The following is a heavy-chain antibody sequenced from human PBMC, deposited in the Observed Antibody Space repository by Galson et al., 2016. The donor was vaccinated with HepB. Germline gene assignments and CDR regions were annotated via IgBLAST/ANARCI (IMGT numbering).Heavy chain of an antibody. CDR1: GFTLENYA. Sequence: LRLSCAASGFTLENYAMHWVRQVPGKGLEWVSSITWNSGSKGYADSVKGRFTISRDDAKNSLYLQMNSLRPEDTALYYCAKGFYGDFPSWFDPWGQGTLVTVSS. D-gene: IGHD4-17*01. V-gene: IGHV3-9*01. J-gene: IGHJ5*02. CDR2: ITWNSGSK. CDR3: AKGFYGDFPSWFDP.